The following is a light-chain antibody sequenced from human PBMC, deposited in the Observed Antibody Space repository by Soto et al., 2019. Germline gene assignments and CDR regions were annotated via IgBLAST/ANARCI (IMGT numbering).Light chain of an antibody. CDR1: QSIRSNY. CDR2: GAS. V-gene: IGKV3-20*01. CDR3: QQYGSSPRP. Sequence: ENVLTQSPCTLSLYPGERATLSCRASQSIRSNYVAWYQQKPGQGPRLLIYGASSRATGIPDRFSGSGSGTDFTLIISRLEPEDFAMYYCQQYGSSPRPFGQGSKVDIK. J-gene: IGKJ1*01.